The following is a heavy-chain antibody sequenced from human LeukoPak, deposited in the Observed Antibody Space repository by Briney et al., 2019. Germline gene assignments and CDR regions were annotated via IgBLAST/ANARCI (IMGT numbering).Heavy chain of an antibody. CDR1: GYTFTSYG. J-gene: IGHJ6*03. Sequence: ASVKVSCKASGYTFTSYGISWVRQAPGQGLEWMGWISAYNGNTNYAQKLQGRVTMTTDTSTSTAYMELRSLRSDDTAVYYCAREIGYSSGWYIKYHYYYYYMDVWGKGTTVTISS. CDR2: ISAYNGNT. CDR3: AREIGYSSGWYIKYHYYYYYMDV. D-gene: IGHD6-19*01. V-gene: IGHV1-18*01.